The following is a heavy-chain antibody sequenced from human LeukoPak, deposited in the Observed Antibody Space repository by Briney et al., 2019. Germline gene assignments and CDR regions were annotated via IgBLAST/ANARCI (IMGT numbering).Heavy chain of an antibody. Sequence: SETLSLTCAVSGGSISSGGYSWSWIRQPPGKGLEWIGYIYHSGSTYYNPSLKSRVTISVDRSKNQFSLKLSSLTAADTAVYFLARGLGTGCAKDLFDPWGQGTLVTVSS. D-gene: IGHD4/OR15-4a*01. CDR3: ARGLGTGCAKDLFDP. CDR2: IYHSGST. CDR1: GGSISSGGYS. V-gene: IGHV4-30-2*01. J-gene: IGHJ5*02.